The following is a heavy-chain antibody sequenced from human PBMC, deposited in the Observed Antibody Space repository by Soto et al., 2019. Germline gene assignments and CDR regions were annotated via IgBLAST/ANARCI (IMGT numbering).Heavy chain of an antibody. D-gene: IGHD6-13*01. CDR3: ARDSLNLIAAAGYYYYYYGMDV. CDR1: GYNFTSYG. V-gene: IGHV1-18*01. Sequence: ASVKVSCKASGYNFTSYGISWVRQAPGQGLEWMGWISAYNGNTNYAQKLQGRVTMTTDTSTSTAYVELRSLRSDDTAVYYCARDSLNLIAAAGYYYYYYGMDVWGQGTTVTVSS. CDR2: ISAYNGNT. J-gene: IGHJ6*02.